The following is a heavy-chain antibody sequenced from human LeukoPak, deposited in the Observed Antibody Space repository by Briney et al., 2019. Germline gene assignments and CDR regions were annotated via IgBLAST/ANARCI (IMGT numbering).Heavy chain of an antibody. CDR2: IYHSGST. J-gene: IGHJ4*02. CDR3: AREDSYGLDY. CDR1: GGSISSYY. Sequence: SETLSLTCTVSGGSISSYYWSWIRQPPGKGLEWIGEIYHSGSTNYNPSLKSRVTISVDKSKNQISLKLSSVTAADTAVYYCAREDSYGLDYWGQGTLVTVAS. V-gene: IGHV4-59*12. D-gene: IGHD5-18*01.